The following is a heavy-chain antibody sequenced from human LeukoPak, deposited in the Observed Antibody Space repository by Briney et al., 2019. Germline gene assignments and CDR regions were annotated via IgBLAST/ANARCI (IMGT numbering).Heavy chain of an antibody. CDR2: IYYSGST. D-gene: IGHD5-18*01. CDR1: GGSISSYY. CDR3: AREAIVVGGYSYGGAFDI. Sequence: PSETLSLTCTVSGGSISSYYWSWIRQPPGKGLEWIGYIYYSGSTNYNPSLKSRVTISVDTSKNQFSLKLSSVTAADTAVYYCAREAIVVGGYSYGGAFDIWGRGTMVTVSS. J-gene: IGHJ3*02. V-gene: IGHV4-59*01.